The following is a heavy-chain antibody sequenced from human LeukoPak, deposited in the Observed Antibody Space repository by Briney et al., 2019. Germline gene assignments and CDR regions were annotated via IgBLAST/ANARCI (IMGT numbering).Heavy chain of an antibody. CDR3: ARVVVVTAMGGWFDP. Sequence: PGGSPRLSCAASGFTFSDYYMSWIRQAPGKGLEWVSYISSSGSTIYYADSVKGRFTISRDNAKNSLYLQMNSLRAEDTAVYYCARVVVVTAMGGWFDPWGQGTLVTVSS. V-gene: IGHV3-11*01. J-gene: IGHJ5*02. D-gene: IGHD2-21*02. CDR2: ISSSGSTI. CDR1: GFTFSDYY.